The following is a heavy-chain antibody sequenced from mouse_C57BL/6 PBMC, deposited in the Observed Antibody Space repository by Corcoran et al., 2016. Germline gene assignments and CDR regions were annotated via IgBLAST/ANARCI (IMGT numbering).Heavy chain of an antibody. Sequence: QIQLVQSGPELKKPGETVKISCKASGYTFTTYGMSWVKQAPGKGLKWMGWINTYSGVPTSADDFKGRFAFSLETSASTAFLQINNLESEDTATYFCARDSNWYSDVCGTGTTVTVS. J-gene: IGHJ1*03. CDR1: GYTFTTYG. V-gene: IGHV9-3*01. CDR2: INTYSGVP. D-gene: IGHD2-5*01. CDR3: ARDSNWYSDV.